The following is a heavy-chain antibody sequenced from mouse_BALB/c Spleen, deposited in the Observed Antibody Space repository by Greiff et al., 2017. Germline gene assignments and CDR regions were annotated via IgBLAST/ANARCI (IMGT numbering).Heavy chain of an antibody. CDR3: ARGGVYYGSSYLFDD. V-gene: IGHV1-63*02. D-gene: IGHD1-1*01. Sequence: VKLQQSGAELVRPGTSVKISCKASGYTFTNYWLGWVKQRPGHGLEWIGDIYPGGGYTNYNEKFKGKATLTADTSSSTAYMQLSSLTSEDSAVYFCARGGVYYGSSYLFDDWGQGTTLTVSS. CDR2: IYPGGGYT. J-gene: IGHJ2*01. CDR1: GYTFTNYW.